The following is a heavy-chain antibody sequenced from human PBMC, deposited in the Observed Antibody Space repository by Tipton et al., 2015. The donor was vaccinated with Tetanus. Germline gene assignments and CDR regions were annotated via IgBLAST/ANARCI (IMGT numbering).Heavy chain of an antibody. CDR1: GVSVTTYH. J-gene: IGHJ4*02. D-gene: IGHD6-13*01. V-gene: IGHV4-59*02. Sequence: LRLSCNVSGVSVTTYHWSWIRQPPGKGLEWIGYVYYTGSTNHNPTLKSRITISMDRSKNQISLQLTSVTAADTAVYFCAGVTAQHTELDFDHWGQGTLVTVSS. CDR3: AGVTAQHTELDFDH. CDR2: VYYTGST.